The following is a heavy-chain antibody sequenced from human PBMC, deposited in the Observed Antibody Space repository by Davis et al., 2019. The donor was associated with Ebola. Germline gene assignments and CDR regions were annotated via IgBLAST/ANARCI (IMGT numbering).Heavy chain of an antibody. D-gene: IGHD2-2*01. CDR3: ARDGHIVLVPAAPDY. Sequence: PGGSLRLSCAASGFTFSSYAMSWVRQAPGKGLEWVSAISGSGGSTYYADSVKGRFTISRDNSKNTLYLQMNSLRAEDTAVYYCARDGHIVLVPAAPDYWGQGTLVTVSS. J-gene: IGHJ4*02. V-gene: IGHV3-23*01. CDR1: GFTFSSYA. CDR2: ISGSGGST.